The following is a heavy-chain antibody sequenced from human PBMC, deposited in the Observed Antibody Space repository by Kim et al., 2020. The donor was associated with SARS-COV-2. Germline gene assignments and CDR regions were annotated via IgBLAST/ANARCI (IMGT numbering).Heavy chain of an antibody. D-gene: IGHD3-3*01. CDR2: INTGNGQT. V-gene: IGHV1-3*04. CDR1: GYNFVSYA. J-gene: IGHJ5*01. Sequence: ASVKVSCKTSGYNFVSYAIHWVRQAPGQGPEWMGWINTGNGQTKYSGNFQGRVSITRDISASTVYMDLSSLTSEDMAVYYCARRASVFGVVGHFDSWGQGTLVTVSS. CDR3: ARRASVFGVVGHFDS.